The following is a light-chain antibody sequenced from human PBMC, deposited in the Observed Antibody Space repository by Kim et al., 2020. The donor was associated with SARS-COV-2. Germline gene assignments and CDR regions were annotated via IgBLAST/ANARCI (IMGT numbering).Light chain of an antibody. CDR3: QQYDSFPLT. CDR1: HDIGTS. V-gene: IGKV1-16*02. CDR2: AAS. Sequence: IQMTQSPSSVSASVGDSVTITCRASHDIGTSLAWFQQRPGKAPNSLLHAASTLQSGVPSKFSGSGSGTDFTLIIRGLQPEDSATYYCQQYDSFPLTFAGGTKVDIK. J-gene: IGKJ4*01.